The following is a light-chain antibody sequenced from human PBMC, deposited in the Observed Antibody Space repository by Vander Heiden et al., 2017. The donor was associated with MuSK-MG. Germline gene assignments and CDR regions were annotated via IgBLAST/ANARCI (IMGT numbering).Light chain of an antibody. J-gene: IGKJ3*01. CDR1: QSSSSY. Sequence: DIQMTQSPSSLSASVGDRVTITCRASQSSSSYLNWYQQKPGKAAKLLIYAASSLQSGVPSRFSGSGSGTDFTLTISSLQPEDFATYYCQQSYSTPFTFGPGTKVDIK. V-gene: IGKV1-39*01. CDR3: QQSYSTPFT. CDR2: AAS.